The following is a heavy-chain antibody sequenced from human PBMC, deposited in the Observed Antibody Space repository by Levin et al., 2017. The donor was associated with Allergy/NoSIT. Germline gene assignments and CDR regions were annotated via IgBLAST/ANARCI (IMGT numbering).Heavy chain of an antibody. CDR3: ARDLGGFHRFDP. D-gene: IGHD1-26*01. CDR1: GFTFSNFA. CDR2: ISDDGSNK. V-gene: IGHV3-30-3*01. Sequence: GESLKISCAASGFTFSNFAMHWVRQTPGKGLEWGAVISDDGSNKYYADSVKGRFTISRDNSKNTLYLQMNSLREDDMAVYYCARDLGGFHRFDPWGQGTLVTVSS. J-gene: IGHJ5*02.